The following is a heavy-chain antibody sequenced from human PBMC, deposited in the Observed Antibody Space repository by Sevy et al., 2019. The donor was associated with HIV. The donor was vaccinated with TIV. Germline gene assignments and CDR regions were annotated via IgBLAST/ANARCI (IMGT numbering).Heavy chain of an antibody. CDR3: ARVGITFGGVIVSLVHDAFDI. D-gene: IGHD3-16*02. J-gene: IGHJ3*02. Sequence: GGSLRLSCAASGFTFSSYEMNWVRQAPGKGLEWVSYISSSGSTIYYADSVKGRFTISRAKAKNSLYLQMNSLRAEDTAVYYCARVGITFGGVIVSLVHDAFDIWGQGTMVTVSS. CDR2: ISSSGSTI. CDR1: GFTFSSYE. V-gene: IGHV3-48*03.